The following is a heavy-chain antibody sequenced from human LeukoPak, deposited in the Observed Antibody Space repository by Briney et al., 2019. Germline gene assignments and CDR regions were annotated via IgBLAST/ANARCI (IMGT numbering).Heavy chain of an antibody. CDR3: ARARWLVLGY. V-gene: IGHV4-34*01. J-gene: IGHJ4*02. Sequence: PSGTLSLTCAVYGGSLSGYYWSWIRQPPEKGLEWIGEINHSGSTNYNPSLKSRVTISVDTSKNQFSLKLSSVTAADTAVYYCARARWLVLGYWGQGTLVTVSS. D-gene: IGHD6-19*01. CDR2: INHSGST. CDR1: GGSLSGYY.